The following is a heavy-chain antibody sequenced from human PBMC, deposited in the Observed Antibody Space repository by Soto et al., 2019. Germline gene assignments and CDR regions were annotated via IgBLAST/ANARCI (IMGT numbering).Heavy chain of an antibody. CDR1: GGSISSGGYY. D-gene: IGHD3-3*01. V-gene: IGHV4-31*03. CDR2: IYYSGST. CDR3: ARDRGFTIFGVVIQPDAFDI. Sequence: SETLSLTCTVSGGSISSGGYYWSWIRQHPGKGLEWIGDIYYSGSTYYNPSLKSRVTISVDTSKNQFSLKLSSVTAADTAVYYCARDRGFTIFGVVIQPDAFDIWGQGTMVTVSS. J-gene: IGHJ3*02.